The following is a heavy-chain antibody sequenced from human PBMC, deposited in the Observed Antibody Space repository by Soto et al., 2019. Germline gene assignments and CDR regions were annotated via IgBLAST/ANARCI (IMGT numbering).Heavy chain of an antibody. V-gene: IGHV5-51*01. D-gene: IGHD3-22*01. CDR1: GYSFTIYC. Sequence: GESLKSSGKGSGYSFTIYCIGWVLQMPWKGLEWMGIIYPGDSDTRYSPSFQGQVTISADKSISTAYLQWSSLKASDTAMYYCARLPYYDSSGYSRDNGPNYYYYYGMDVWGQGTTVTVSS. CDR2: IYPGDSDT. CDR3: ARLPYYDSSGYSRDNGPNYYYYYGMDV. J-gene: IGHJ6*02.